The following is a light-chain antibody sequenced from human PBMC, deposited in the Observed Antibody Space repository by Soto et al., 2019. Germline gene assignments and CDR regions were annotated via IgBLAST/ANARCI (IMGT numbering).Light chain of an antibody. J-gene: IGKJ4*01. CDR1: QSVSSSY. CDR3: QQYDKWPPVT. Sequence: IVLTQYPGTLSLSPGERATLSCMASQSVSSSYLAWYQQKPGQAPRLLIYAAFTRATGFPARFSGGGSGTEFTLTISSLQSEDFAVYYCQQYDKWPPVTFGGGTKVDI. V-gene: IGKV3-15*01. CDR2: AAF.